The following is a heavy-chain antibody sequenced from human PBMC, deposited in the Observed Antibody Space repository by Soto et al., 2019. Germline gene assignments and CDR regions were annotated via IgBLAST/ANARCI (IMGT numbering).Heavy chain of an antibody. CDR3: ARPALGMATRYYFDY. CDR1: GYSFTSYW. Sequence: GESLKISCKGSGYSFTSYWIGWVRQMPGKGLEWMGIIYPGDSDTRYSPSFQGQVTISADKSISTAYLQWSSLKASDTAMYYCARPALGMATRYYFDYWGQGTLVTVSS. D-gene: IGHD5-12*01. CDR2: IYPGDSDT. V-gene: IGHV5-51*01. J-gene: IGHJ4*02.